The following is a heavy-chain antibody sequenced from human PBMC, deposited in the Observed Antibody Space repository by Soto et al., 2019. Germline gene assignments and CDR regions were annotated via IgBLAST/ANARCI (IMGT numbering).Heavy chain of an antibody. J-gene: IGHJ6*02. CDR1: GFTFSSYG. V-gene: IGHV3-30*18. D-gene: IGHD6-13*01. Sequence: QVQLVESGGGVVQPGRSLRLSCAASGFTFSSYGMHWVRQAPGKGLEWVAVISYDGSNKYYADYVKGRFTISRDNSKNTLYLQMNSLRAEDTAVYYCAKDVAASGTSSYYYGMDVWGQGTTVTVSS. CDR3: AKDVAASGTSSYYYGMDV. CDR2: ISYDGSNK.